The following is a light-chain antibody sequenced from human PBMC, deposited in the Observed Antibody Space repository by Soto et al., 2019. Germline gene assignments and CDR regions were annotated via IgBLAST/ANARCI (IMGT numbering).Light chain of an antibody. CDR2: GAS. J-gene: IGKJ1*01. CDR3: QQSGSSPWT. CDR1: QSVSSSY. V-gene: IGKV3-20*01. Sequence: EVVLTQSPDTLSLSPGERATLSCRASQSVSSSYLAWYQQKPGQAPRLLIYGASSRATGIPDRFSGSGSGTDFTLTISRMEPEDFAVYYCQQSGSSPWTFGQGTKVEIK.